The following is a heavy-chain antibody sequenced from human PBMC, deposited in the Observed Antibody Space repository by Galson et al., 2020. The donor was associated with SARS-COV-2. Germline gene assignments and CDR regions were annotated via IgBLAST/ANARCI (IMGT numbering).Heavy chain of an antibody. CDR2: ISYDGSNK. D-gene: IGHD3-9*01. J-gene: IGHJ6*02. CDR3: AKDHIPEPYYDILTGYYQEDYYYGMDV. V-gene: IGHV3-30*18. Sequence: GESLKISCAASGFTFSSYGMHWVRQAPGKGLEWVAVISYDGSNKYYADSVKGRFTISRDNSKNTLYLQMNSLRAEDTAVYYCAKDHIPEPYYDILTGYYQEDYYYGMDVWGQGTTVTVSS. CDR1: GFTFSSYG.